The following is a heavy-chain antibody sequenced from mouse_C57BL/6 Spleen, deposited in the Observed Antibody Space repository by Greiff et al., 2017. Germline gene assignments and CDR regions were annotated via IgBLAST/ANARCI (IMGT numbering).Heavy chain of an antibody. D-gene: IGHD4-1*01. CDR3: ARHGNWDGTNAMDY. V-gene: IGHV5-15*04. J-gene: IGHJ4*01. CDR1: GFTFSDYG. CDR2: ISNLAYSI. Sequence: EVMLVESGGGLVQPGGSLKLSCAASGFTFSDYGMAWVRQAPRKGPEWVAFISNLAYSIYYADTVTGRFTISRENAKNTLYLEMSSLRSEDTAMYYCARHGNWDGTNAMDYWGQGTSVTVSS.